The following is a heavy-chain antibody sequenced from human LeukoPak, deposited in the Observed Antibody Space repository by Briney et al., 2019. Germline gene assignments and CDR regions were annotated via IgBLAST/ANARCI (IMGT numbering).Heavy chain of an antibody. Sequence: ASVKVSCKASEYTFTDYAINWVRQAPGQRLEWMGWINAGNGNTRCSQRFQGRVTITRDTSASTAYMELSSLTSEDTAVYYCARGRWSATTASYYLDFWGQGTLVTVSS. CDR3: ARGRWSATTASYYLDF. CDR2: INAGNGNT. CDR1: EYTFTDYA. D-gene: IGHD5-24*01. V-gene: IGHV1-3*01. J-gene: IGHJ4*02.